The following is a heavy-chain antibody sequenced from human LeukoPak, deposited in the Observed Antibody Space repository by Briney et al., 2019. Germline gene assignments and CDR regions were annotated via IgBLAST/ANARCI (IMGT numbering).Heavy chain of an antibody. J-gene: IGHJ5*02. CDR2: IYYSGRT. D-gene: IGHD1-26*01. Sequence: SETLSLTCTVSGDSISTRDYYWGWIRQPPGKELEWIGSIYYSGRTYYKSSLKSRVTMSVDTSMNQFSLKLSSVTAADTAVYYCARDLLGGSYYEGLLSPWGQGTLATVSS. CDR1: GDSISTRDYY. V-gene: IGHV4-39*07. CDR3: ARDLLGGSYYEGLLSP.